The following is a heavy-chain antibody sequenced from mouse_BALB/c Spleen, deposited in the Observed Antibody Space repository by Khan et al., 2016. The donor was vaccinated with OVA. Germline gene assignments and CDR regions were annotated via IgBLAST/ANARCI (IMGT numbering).Heavy chain of an antibody. CDR2: INPSSGYT. CDR3: VREGAYYGCDGWFTY. CDR1: GYTFTSYT. D-gene: IGHD2-14*01. V-gene: IGHV1-4*01. J-gene: IGHJ3*01. Sequence: QVQLKESGAELARPGASVKMSCKASGYTFTSYTMHWVKQRPGQGLEWIGYINPSSGYTNNNQKFKDKATLTADKSSSTAYMQLSSLTSEDSVVYYGVREGAYYGCDGWFTYWGQGTLVTVSA.